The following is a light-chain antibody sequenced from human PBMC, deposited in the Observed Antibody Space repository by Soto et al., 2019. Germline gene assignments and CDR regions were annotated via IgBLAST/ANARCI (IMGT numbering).Light chain of an antibody. J-gene: IGKJ5*01. CDR1: QYVSSN. CDR2: DAS. Sequence: EILMTQSPATLSVSPGQRATLSRRSSQYVSSNLAWYQHKPGQAPRLLIYDASTRATGIPDRFSGGGSGTEFTLTISSLQSEDFVVYYCQQYNSWPPITVGQGTRLEIK. V-gene: IGKV3-15*01. CDR3: QQYNSWPPIT.